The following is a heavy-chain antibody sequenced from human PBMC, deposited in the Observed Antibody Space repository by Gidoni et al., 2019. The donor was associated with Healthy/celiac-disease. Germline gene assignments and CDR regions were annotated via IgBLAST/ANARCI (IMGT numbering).Heavy chain of an antibody. D-gene: IGHD3-16*02. CDR3: ARDSPLGPYRGWFDP. J-gene: IGHJ5*02. CDR2: ST. Sequence: STYYNPSLKSRVTISVDTSKNQFSLKLSSVTAADTAVYYCARDSPLGPYRGWFDPWGQGTLVTVSS. V-gene: IGHV4-31*02.